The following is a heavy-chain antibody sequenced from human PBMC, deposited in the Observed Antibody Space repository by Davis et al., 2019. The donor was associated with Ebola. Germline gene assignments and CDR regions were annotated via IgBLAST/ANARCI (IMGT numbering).Heavy chain of an antibody. CDR1: GGSISSSSYY. CDR2: IYYSGST. CDR3: ARPVPHPTGDYFDY. V-gene: IGHV4-39*07. Sequence: PSETLSLTCTVSGGSISSSSYYWGWIRQPPGKGLEWIGSIYYSGSTYYNPSLKSRVTISVDTSKNQFSLKLSSVTAADTAVYYCARPVPHPTGDYFDYWGQGTLVTVSS. J-gene: IGHJ4*02. D-gene: IGHD1-14*01.